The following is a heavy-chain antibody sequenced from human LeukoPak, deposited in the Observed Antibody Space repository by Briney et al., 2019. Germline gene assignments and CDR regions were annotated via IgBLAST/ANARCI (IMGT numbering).Heavy chain of an antibody. CDR1: GFSFSSYG. J-gene: IGHJ4*02. V-gene: IGHV3-30*02. CDR2: IRSDGSNK. CDR3: ARILDSAWGELGY. D-gene: IGHD6-19*01. Sequence: GGSLRLSCAGSGFSFSSYGMHWVRQAPGRGLEWMAFIRSDGSNKYYADSVKGRFTISRDNSKNTLYLQMNSLRAEDTAVYYCARILDSAWGELGYWGQGTLVTVSS.